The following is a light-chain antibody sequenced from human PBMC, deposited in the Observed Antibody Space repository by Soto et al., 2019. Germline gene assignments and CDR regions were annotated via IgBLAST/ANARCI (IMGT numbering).Light chain of an antibody. CDR2: DAS. Sequence: DIQMTQSPSTLSASVGDRVTITCRASQSISSWLAWYQQKPGKAPKLLIYDASSLESGVPSRFSGSGSGTEFTLTISSLQPDDFANYYCQQYLGTFGQGTKVEIK. CDR3: QQYLGT. J-gene: IGKJ1*01. V-gene: IGKV1-5*01. CDR1: QSISSW.